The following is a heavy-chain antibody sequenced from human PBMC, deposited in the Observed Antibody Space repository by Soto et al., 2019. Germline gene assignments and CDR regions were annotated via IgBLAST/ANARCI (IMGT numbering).Heavy chain of an antibody. D-gene: IGHD1-26*01. CDR2: ITVSGSST. J-gene: IGHJ4*02. CDR3: AKDRGKNGVGATMDY. V-gene: IGHV3-23*01. Sequence: DVQLLESGGGLVQPGGSLRLSCAASAFTFSSYDMSWFRQSPGKGLEWVSSITVSGSSTYYADSVKGRFTISRDNSKNTLYLQMNSLRAEDTAVYYCAKDRGKNGVGATMDYWGQGTLVTVSS. CDR1: AFTFSSYD.